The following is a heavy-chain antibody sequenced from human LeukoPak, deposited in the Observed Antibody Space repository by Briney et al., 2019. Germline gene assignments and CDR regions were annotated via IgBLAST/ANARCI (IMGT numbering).Heavy chain of an antibody. CDR1: GYTFTDYY. Sequence: ASVKVSCKASGYTFTDYYMHWVRQAPGQGLEWMGWINPNSGGTNYAQKFQGRVTMTRDTSISTAYMELSRLKSDDTAVYYCAGTEGFDMPHFDYWDQGTLVNVSS. CDR2: INPNSGGT. J-gene: IGHJ4*02. CDR3: AGTEGFDMPHFDY. D-gene: IGHD1-14*01. V-gene: IGHV1-2*02.